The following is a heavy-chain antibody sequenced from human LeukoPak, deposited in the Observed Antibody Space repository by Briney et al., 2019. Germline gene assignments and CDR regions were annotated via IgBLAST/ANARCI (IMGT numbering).Heavy chain of an antibody. CDR2: INTNTGNP. CDR3: ARGGSCSGGFCYTGMGGNDI. CDR1: GYSLTKFA. V-gene: IGHV7-4-1*02. Sequence: AASVKVSCKASGYSLTKFAINWVRQAPGQGLKWMGWINTNTGNPTYAQAFTGRFVLSLDTSVSTAYLQINNLQADDTALYYCARGGSCSGGFCYTGMGGNDIWGQGRMVIVSS. J-gene: IGHJ3*02. D-gene: IGHD2-15*01.